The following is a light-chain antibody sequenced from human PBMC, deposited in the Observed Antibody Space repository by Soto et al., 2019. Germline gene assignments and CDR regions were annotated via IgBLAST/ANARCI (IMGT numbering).Light chain of an antibody. V-gene: IGLV2-23*02. CDR3: CSYAGSSTPYV. J-gene: IGLJ1*01. CDR2: EVS. CDR1: SSDVGSYNL. Sequence: QSALTQPASVSVSPGQSITISCTGTSSDVGSYNLVSWYQQHPGKAPKLRIYEVSKRPSGVSNRFSGSKSGNTASLTISGLQAEDEADYYCCSYAGSSTPYVFGTGTKVTVL.